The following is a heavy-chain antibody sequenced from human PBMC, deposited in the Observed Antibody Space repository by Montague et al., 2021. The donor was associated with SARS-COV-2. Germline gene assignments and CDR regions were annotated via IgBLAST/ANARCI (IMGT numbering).Heavy chain of an antibody. CDR2: IYGDDDK. CDR1: GFSLSTSGVG. J-gene: IGHJ4*02. Sequence: PALVKPTQTLTLTCTFSGFSLSTSGVGVGWIRQPPGKALEWLALIYGDDDKRYSPSLESRLTITKDTSKNQVVLTMTNMDPVDTATFYCAHSNGGWGSYRYFDXWGQGTLVTVSS. V-gene: IGHV2-5*02. CDR3: AHSNGGWGSYRYFDX. D-gene: IGHD3-10*01.